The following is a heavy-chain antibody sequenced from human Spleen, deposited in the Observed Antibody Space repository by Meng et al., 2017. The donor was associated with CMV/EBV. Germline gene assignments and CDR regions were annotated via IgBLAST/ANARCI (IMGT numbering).Heavy chain of an antibody. D-gene: IGHD3-10*02. CDR1: GGSFSGYC. V-gene: IGHV4-34*01. CDR3: ARGPRTRFGERFDY. Sequence: QVLSEQGVACLLRPSEPPSLASGVYGGSFSGYCWSWIRQPPGKGLEWIGEINHSGSTNYNPSLKSRVTISVDTSKNQFSLKLSSVTAADTAVYYCARGPRTRFGERFDYWGQGTLVTVSS. J-gene: IGHJ4*02. CDR2: INHSGST.